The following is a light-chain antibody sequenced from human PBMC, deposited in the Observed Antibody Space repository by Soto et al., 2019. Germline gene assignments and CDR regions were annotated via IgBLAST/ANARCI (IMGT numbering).Light chain of an antibody. CDR3: CSYAGSSLV. CDR1: SSDVGSYNF. Sequence: QSALTQPASVSGSPGQSITISCTGVSSDVGSYNFVSWYQQHPGKAPKLVIYEGSKRPSGVSNRFSGSKSGNTASLTISGLQAEDEADYYCCSYAGSSLVFGGGTKLTVL. V-gene: IGLV2-23*01. CDR2: EGS. J-gene: IGLJ3*02.